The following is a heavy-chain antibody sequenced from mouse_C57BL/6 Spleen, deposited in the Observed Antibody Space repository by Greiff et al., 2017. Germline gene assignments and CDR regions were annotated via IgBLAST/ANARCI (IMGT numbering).Heavy chain of an antibody. CDR1: GYTFTSYW. V-gene: IGHV1-59*01. J-gene: IGHJ4*01. CDR3: ARKDAMDY. Sequence: VQLQQPGAELVRPGTSVKLSCKASGYTFTSYWMHWVKQRPGQGLEWIGVIDPSDSYTNYNQKFKGKATLTVDTSSSTAYMQLSSLTSEDSAVXYCARKDAMDYWGQGTSVTVSS. CDR2: IDPSDSYT.